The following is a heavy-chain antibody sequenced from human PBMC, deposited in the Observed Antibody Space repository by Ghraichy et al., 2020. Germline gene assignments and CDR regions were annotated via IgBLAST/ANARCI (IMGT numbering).Heavy chain of an antibody. CDR3: TKEVGTIWFDY. Sequence: GGSLRLSCAASGFTFDRYSLHWVRQAPGKGLEWVSLIGWDGKNTFYADSVKGRFTISRDNRKNVLYLQMNSLRPEDTALYYCTKEVGTIWFDYWGQGNLVTVSS. CDR2: IGWDGKNT. D-gene: IGHD1-1*01. CDR1: GFTFDRYS. J-gene: IGHJ4*02. V-gene: IGHV3-43*01.